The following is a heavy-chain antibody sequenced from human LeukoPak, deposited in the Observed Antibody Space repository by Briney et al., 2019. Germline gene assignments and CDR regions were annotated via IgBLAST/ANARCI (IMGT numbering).Heavy chain of an antibody. CDR1: GGSISSSSYY. V-gene: IGHV4-39*01. D-gene: IGHD3-10*01. CDR2: IYYSGST. CDR3: ARRWFGEFFDY. J-gene: IGHJ4*02. Sequence: PSETLSLTCTVSGGSISSSSYYWGWIRQPPGKGLEWIGSIYYSGSTYYNPSLKSRVTISVDTSKNQFSLKLSSVTAADTAVYYCARRWFGEFFDYWGQGTLVTVSS.